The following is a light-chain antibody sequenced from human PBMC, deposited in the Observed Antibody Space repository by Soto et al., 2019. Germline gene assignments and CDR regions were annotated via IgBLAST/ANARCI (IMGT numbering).Light chain of an antibody. J-gene: IGKJ4*01. CDR1: QSFRSSY. CDR3: QQYFSSPPT. CDR2: GAS. Sequence: EIVLTQSPGTLSLSPGERATLSCRASQSFRSSYLAWYQQKPGQAPRLLIYGASSRATGIPDRFSGSGSGTTFTLTIIRLEPEDFSAYYCQQYFSSPPTFGGGTKVEIK. V-gene: IGKV3-20*01.